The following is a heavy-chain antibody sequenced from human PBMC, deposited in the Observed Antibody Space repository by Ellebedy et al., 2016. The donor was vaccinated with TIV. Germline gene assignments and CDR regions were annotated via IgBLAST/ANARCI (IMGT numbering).Heavy chain of an antibody. CDR2: IDPSDSYT. V-gene: IGHV5-10-1*01. CDR1: GYSSTRSW. D-gene: IGHD3-10*01. Sequence: PGGSLRLSCKGSGYSSTRSWISWVRHMPGHGVEWMGRIDPSDSYTNYSPSFQGHVTISADKSISNVYLQWSSVKASDTAMYYCARLGFGYSYHGMDVWGQGTTVTVSS. CDR3: ARLGFGYSYHGMDV. J-gene: IGHJ6*02.